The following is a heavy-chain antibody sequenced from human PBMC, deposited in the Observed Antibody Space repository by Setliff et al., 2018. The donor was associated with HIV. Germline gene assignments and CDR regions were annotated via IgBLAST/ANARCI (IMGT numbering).Heavy chain of an antibody. V-gene: IGHV4-4*07. J-gene: IGHJ3*01. CDR1: GGSISSYY. D-gene: IGHD3-10*01. Sequence: SETLSLTCTVSGGSISSYYWSWIRQPAGKGLEWIGRIYTSGSTNYNPSLKSRVTMSVDTSKNQFSLKLSSVTAADTAVYYCARDPSSFGESSTWGSGAFDVWGQGTVVTVSS. CDR3: ARDPSSFGESSTWGSGAFDV. CDR2: IYTSGST.